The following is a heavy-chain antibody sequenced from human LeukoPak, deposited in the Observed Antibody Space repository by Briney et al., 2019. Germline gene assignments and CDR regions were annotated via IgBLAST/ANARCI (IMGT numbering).Heavy chain of an antibody. CDR2: ISGSGGST. CDR3: AREKIGITMVRGVRKYYYYMDV. J-gene: IGHJ6*03. Sequence: NPWGSLRLSCAASGFTVSSNCMSWVRQAPGKGLEWVSAISGSGGSTYYADSVKGRFTISRDNAKNSLYLQMNSLRAEDTAVYYCAREKIGITMVRGVRKYYYYMDVWGKGTTVTVSS. CDR1: GFTVSSNC. V-gene: IGHV3-21*01. D-gene: IGHD3-10*01.